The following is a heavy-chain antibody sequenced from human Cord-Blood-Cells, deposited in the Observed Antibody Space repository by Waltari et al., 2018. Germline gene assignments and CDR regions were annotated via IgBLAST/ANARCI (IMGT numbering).Heavy chain of an antibody. CDR3: ASLKNYNWFDP. Sequence: VQLPQWGAGLLKPSETLSLTCAVYGGSFSGYYWSWIRQPPGKGLEWIGEINHSGSTNYNPSLKSRVTISVDTSKNQFSLKLSSVTAADTAVYYCASLKNYNWFDPWGQGTLVTVSS. V-gene: IGHV4-34*01. D-gene: IGHD1-7*01. CDR1: GGSFSGYY. CDR2: INHSGST. J-gene: IGHJ5*02.